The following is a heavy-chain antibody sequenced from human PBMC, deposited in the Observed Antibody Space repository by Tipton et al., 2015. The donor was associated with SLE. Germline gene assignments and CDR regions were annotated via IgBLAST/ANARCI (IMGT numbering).Heavy chain of an antibody. Sequence: SLRLSCAASGFTFSSYAMHWVRQAPGKGLEWVAVISYDGSNTYYADSVKGRFTISRDNSKNTLYLEMDSLRAEDTAVYYCAKDEFYYGSGTYYFEAVYTIDYWGQGTLVTVSS. CDR1: GFTFSSYA. V-gene: IGHV3-30*04. D-gene: IGHD3-10*01. CDR2: ISYDGSNT. CDR3: AKDEFYYGSGTYYFEAVYTIDY. J-gene: IGHJ4*02.